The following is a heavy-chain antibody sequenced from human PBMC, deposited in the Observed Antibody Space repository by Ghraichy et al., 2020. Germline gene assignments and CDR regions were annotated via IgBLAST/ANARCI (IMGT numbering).Heavy chain of an antibody. CDR1: GASLDGHY. CDR3: AKEGREEAGMPHYFYYHGMDV. V-gene: IGHV4-4*07. CDR2: VYTAGSP. J-gene: IGHJ6*02. Sequence: SQTLSLTCSVSGASLDGHYWSWIRQPAGKGLEWMGRVYTAGSPYYNASLKSRLTLSLDTSRNQFSLKLSSVTAADTAVYFCAKEGREEAGMPHYFYYHGMDVWGQGTTVTVSS. D-gene: IGHD6-19*01.